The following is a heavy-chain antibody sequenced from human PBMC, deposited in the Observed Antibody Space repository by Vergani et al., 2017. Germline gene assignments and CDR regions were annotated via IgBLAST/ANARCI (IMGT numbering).Heavy chain of an antibody. J-gene: IGHJ5*02. CDR1: GYTFTDYY. CDR2: VDPEDGET. D-gene: IGHD6-19*01. V-gene: IGHV1-69-2*01. CDR3: ARGPHRPPSRYIAVAGTAWFDP. Sequence: EVQLVQSGAEVKKPGATVKISCKVSGYTFTDYYMHWVQQAPGKGLEWMGLVDPEDGETIYAEKFQGRVTITADTSTDTAYMELSSLRSEDTAVYYCARGPHRPPSRYIAVAGTAWFDPWGQGTLVTVSS.